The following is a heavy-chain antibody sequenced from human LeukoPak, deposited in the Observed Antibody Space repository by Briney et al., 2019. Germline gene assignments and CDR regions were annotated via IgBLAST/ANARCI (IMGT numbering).Heavy chain of an antibody. V-gene: IGHV3-7*01. D-gene: IGHD7-27*01. CDR2: VKQDGSEK. J-gene: IGHJ4*02. CDR3: ARGRPGMGIVIDY. CDR1: AFTFSNHW. Sequence: GGSLRLSCAESAFTFSNHWMSWVRQAPGKGLEWVANVKQDGSEKFYVDSVKGRFTISRDNAKNSLYLQMNSLRAEDTAVYYCARGRPGMGIVIDYWGQGTLVTVS.